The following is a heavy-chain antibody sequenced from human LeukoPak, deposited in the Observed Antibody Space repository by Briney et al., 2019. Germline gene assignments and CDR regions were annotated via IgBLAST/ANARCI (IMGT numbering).Heavy chain of an antibody. CDR3: ARDSGMVRGTVDY. Sequence: ASVKVSCKASGYTFNGYYLHWVRQAPGQGLEWMGWINPNSGGTNYAQKFQGRVTMTRDTSTSTVYMELSSLRSEDTAVYYCARDSGMVRGTVDYWGQGTLVTVSS. J-gene: IGHJ4*02. D-gene: IGHD3-10*01. CDR2: INPNSGGT. CDR1: GYTFNGYY. V-gene: IGHV1-2*02.